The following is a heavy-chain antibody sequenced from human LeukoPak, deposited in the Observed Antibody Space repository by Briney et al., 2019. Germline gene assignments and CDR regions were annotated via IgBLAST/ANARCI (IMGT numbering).Heavy chain of an antibody. J-gene: IGHJ4*02. D-gene: IGHD5-18*01. CDR2: ISSSGTTI. CDR1: GFTFSDYY. V-gene: IGHV3-11*04. Sequence: GGSLRLSCAASGFTFSDYYMTWIRQAPGKGLEWVSYISSSGTTIYYADSVKGRFTISRDNAKNSLYLQMNSLRAEDTAVYYCARVAQLWFGNDYWGQGTLVTVSS. CDR3: ARVAQLWFGNDY.